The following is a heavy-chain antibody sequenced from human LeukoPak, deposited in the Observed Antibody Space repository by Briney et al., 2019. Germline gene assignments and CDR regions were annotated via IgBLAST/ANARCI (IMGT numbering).Heavy chain of an antibody. J-gene: IGHJ6*03. V-gene: IGHV1-46*01. CDR2: INPSGGST. Sequence: SVKVSCKASGYTFTSYYMHWVRQAPGQGREWMGLINPSGGSTSYAQKFQGRVTMTRDMSTSTVYMELSSLRSEDTAVYYSARDMDCSSTSCYPLYMDVWGKGTTVTVSS. D-gene: IGHD2-2*01. CDR3: ARDMDCSSTSCYPLYMDV. CDR1: GYTFTSYY.